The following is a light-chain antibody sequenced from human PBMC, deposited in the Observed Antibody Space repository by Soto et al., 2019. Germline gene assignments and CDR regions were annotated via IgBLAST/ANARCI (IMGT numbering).Light chain of an antibody. CDR2: GAS. J-gene: IGKJ1*01. V-gene: IGKV3D-15*01. Sequence: EIVMTQSPATLSVSPGERATLSCRASQSVRNNLAWYQQKPGQAPRLLIHGASTRATGIPARFSGSGSGTEFILTISSLQSEDFAVYYCQQYNDWPPWTFGKGTKADIK. CDR3: QQYNDWPPWT. CDR1: QSVRNN.